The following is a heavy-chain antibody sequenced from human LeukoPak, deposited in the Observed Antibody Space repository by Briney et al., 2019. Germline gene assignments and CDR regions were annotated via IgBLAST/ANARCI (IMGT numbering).Heavy chain of an antibody. J-gene: IGHJ4*02. CDR2: IYNSGNT. CDR1: GDSITSYY. Sequence: SETLALTCTVSGDSITSYYWSWLRQPPGKGLEWIGYIYNSGNTNYNPSLKSRVTISVDMSKNQFSLKLSSVTAADTAVYYCARARGDYYDSSGYYPAFNYWGQGPLVTVSS. CDR3: ARARGDYYDSSGYYPAFNY. D-gene: IGHD3-22*01. V-gene: IGHV4-59*12.